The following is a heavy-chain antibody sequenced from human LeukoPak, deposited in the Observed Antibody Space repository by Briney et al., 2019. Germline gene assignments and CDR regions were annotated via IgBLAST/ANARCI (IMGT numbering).Heavy chain of an antibody. V-gene: IGHV3-20*04. CDR1: GFTFDDYG. CDR3: ARDSHSGNYGGGVEY. CDR2: LNWNGGRT. D-gene: IGHD1-26*01. Sequence: PGGSLRLSCATSGFTFDDYGMTWVRQVPGKGLEWVSGLNWNGGRTGYADSVKGRFTISRDNAKNSLYLQMNNLRVEDTALYFCARDSHSGNYGGGVEYWGQGTRVTVSS. J-gene: IGHJ4*02.